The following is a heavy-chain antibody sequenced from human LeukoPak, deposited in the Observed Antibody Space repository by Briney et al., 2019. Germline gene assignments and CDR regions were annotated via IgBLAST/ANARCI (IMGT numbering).Heavy chain of an antibody. CDR2: IIPIFGTA. CDR1: GGTFSSYA. D-gene: IGHD3-10*01. V-gene: IGHV1-69*01. Sequence: GASVKVSCKASGGTFSSYAISWVRQAPGQGLEWMGGIIPIFGTANYAQKFQGRVTITADESTSTAYMELSSLRAEDTAVYYCGRYFGSGMNWFDPWGQGTLVTVSS. CDR3: GRYFGSGMNWFDP. J-gene: IGHJ5*02.